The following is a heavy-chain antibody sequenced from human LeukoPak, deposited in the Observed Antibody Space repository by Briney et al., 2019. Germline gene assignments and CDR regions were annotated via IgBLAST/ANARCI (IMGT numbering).Heavy chain of an antibody. D-gene: IGHD1-26*01. CDR1: DFTFSTYV. Sequence: GGSLRLSCAASDFTFSTYVMSWVRQAPGRGLEWVSAIAGDSLSTYHADSVKGRFAISRDNSKNTLYLQMNSLRAEDAAVYYCARTREVGATIDYWGQGTLVTVSS. J-gene: IGHJ4*02. V-gene: IGHV3-23*01. CDR2: IAGDSLST. CDR3: ARTREVGATIDY.